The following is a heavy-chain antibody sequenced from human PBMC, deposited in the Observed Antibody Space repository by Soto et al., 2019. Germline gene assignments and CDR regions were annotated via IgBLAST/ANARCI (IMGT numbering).Heavy chain of an antibody. D-gene: IGHD1-20*01. CDR1: GGSVTSSSCY. V-gene: IGHV4-39*01. Sequence: KLQESGPGLVKPSETLSLTCTVSGGSVTSSSCYWGWIRQPPGKGLEWLGDIYHTGTTYYNPSLKIRVTIYVDTSTEQISLKVSSVTAADTAMYCCVRLTSRITAASHGRGNWLAQLGTGTMVSVSS. CDR2: IYHTGTT. J-gene: IGHJ5*02. CDR3: VRLTSRITAASHGRGNWLAQ.